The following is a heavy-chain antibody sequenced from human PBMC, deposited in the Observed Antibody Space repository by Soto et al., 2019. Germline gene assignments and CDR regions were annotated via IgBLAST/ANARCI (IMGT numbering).Heavy chain of an antibody. J-gene: IGHJ5*02. D-gene: IGHD3-22*01. Sequence: GASVKVSCKASGYTFTSYGISWVRQALGQGLEWMGWISAYNGNTNYAQKLQGRVTMTTDTSTSTAYMELRSLRSDDTAVYFCARDISPVHYDSSGYYCCGWFDPWGQGTLVTVSS. CDR3: ARDISPVHYDSSGYYCCGWFDP. CDR1: GYTFTSYG. V-gene: IGHV1-18*01. CDR2: ISAYNGNT.